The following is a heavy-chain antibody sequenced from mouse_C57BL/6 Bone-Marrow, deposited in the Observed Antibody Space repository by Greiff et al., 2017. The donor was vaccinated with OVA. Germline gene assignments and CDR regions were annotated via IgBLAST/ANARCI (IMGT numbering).Heavy chain of an antibody. Sequence: VQLQQPGAELVKPGASVKLSCKASGYTFTSYWMHWVKQRPGQGLEWIGMIHPNSGSTNYNEKFKSKATLTVDKSSSTAYMQLSSLTSEDSAVYYCARSDYYGSSDFDYWGQGTTLTVSS. CDR1: GYTFTSYW. D-gene: IGHD1-1*01. V-gene: IGHV1-64*01. CDR3: ARSDYYGSSDFDY. J-gene: IGHJ2*01. CDR2: IHPNSGST.